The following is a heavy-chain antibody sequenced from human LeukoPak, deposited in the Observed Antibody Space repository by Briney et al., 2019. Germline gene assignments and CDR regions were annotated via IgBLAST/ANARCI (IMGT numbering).Heavy chain of an antibody. V-gene: IGHV3-9*01. D-gene: IGHD1-26*01. CDR1: GFTFDDYA. CDR2: ISWNSGSI. CDR3: ARSGADNWFDP. J-gene: IGHJ5*02. Sequence: GGSLRLSCAASGFTFDDYAMHWVRQAPGKGLEWVSGISWNSGSIGYADSVKGRFTISRDNAKNSLYLQMNSLRAEDTAVYYCARSGADNWFDPWGQGTLVTVSS.